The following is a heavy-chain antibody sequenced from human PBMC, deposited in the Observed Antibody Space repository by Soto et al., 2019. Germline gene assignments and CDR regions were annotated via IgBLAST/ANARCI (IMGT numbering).Heavy chain of an antibody. Sequence: ASVKVSCKASGYTFSRYGISWVRQAPGQGLEWMGWISGYNGDTKYAQKVQGRVTMTIDTSTYTAYMELRSLTSDDTAIYYCAKNGQPPYYCYGMDVWGQGTTVPGSS. CDR3: AKNGQPPYYCYGMDV. CDR2: ISGYNGDT. CDR1: GYTFSRYG. J-gene: IGHJ6*02. D-gene: IGHD2-8*01. V-gene: IGHV1-18*01.